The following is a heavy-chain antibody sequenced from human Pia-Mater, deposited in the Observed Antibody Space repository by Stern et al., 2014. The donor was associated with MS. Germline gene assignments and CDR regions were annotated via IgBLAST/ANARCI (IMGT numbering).Heavy chain of an antibody. CDR2: INGGPGTT. D-gene: IGHD4-11*01. J-gene: IGHJ4*02. CDR3: ARQPDYSDFLDF. V-gene: IGHV1-3*01. Sequence: VQLVQSGAEVKKPGAPMTISCKTSGYNFIDHAIHWVRQAPGQRLEWMGWINGGPGTTKYSQKFQGRVSFTRDKAASAAYMDLSSLSPDDTAVYYCARQPDYSDFLDFWGQGTLVTVSS. CDR1: GYNFIDHA.